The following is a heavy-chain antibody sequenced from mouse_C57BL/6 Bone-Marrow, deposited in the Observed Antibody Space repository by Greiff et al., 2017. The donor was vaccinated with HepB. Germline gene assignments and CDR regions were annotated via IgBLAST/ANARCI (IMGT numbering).Heavy chain of an antibody. Sequence: EVKLLESGGGLVQPGGSMKLSCVASGFTFSNYWMNWVRQSPEKGLEWVAQIRLKSDNYATHYAESVKGRFTISRDDSKSSVYRQMNNLRAEDTGIYYCTGAYYGSSSYYFDYWGQGTTLTVSS. J-gene: IGHJ2*01. CDR2: IRLKSDNYAT. CDR1: GFTFSNYW. CDR3: TGAYYGSSSYYFDY. V-gene: IGHV6-3*01. D-gene: IGHD1-1*01.